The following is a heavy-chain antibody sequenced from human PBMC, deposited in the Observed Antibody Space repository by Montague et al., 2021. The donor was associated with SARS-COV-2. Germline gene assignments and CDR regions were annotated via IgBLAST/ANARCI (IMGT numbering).Heavy chain of an antibody. CDR3: ARVKTGPYVPIDF. J-gene: IGHJ4*02. CDR1: GLTFTSYS. V-gene: IGHV3-30*04. D-gene: IGHD1-1*01. CDR2: VSFNGAKQ. Sequence: SLRLSCAASGLTFTSYSMHWVRQAPGKGLEWLAIVSFNGAKQYYADSVNGRFTISRDNSKNTLFLQMNSLRAEDTAVYFCARVKTGPYVPIDFWGQGTLVTVSS.